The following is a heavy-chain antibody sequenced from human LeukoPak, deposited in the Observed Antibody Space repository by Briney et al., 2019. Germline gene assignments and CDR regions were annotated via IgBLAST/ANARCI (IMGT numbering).Heavy chain of an antibody. CDR1: GFSFSSYW. D-gene: IGHD5-24*01. V-gene: IGHV3-74*01. J-gene: IGHJ3*02. CDR2: IRGDGIGT. Sequence: GGSLRLSCAASGFSFSSYWMHWVRQAPGKGLVWVSRIRGDGIGTNYADSVKGRFIISRDNSKNTLYLQMNSLRAEDTAVYYCARWGVGWLQFSDAFDIWGQGTMVTVSS. CDR3: ARWGVGWLQFSDAFDI.